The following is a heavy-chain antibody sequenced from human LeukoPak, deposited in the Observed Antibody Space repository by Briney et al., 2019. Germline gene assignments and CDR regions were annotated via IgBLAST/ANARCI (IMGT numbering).Heavy chain of an antibody. J-gene: IGHJ4*02. CDR3: ARAPLVPAALYYFDY. CDR2: ISSSGSTI. V-gene: IGHV3-11*04. Sequence: GGSLRLSCAASGFTFSDYYMSWIRQAPGKGLEWVSYISSSGSTIYYADSVKGRFTISRDNAKNTLYLQMNSLRAEDTAVYYCARAPLVPAALYYFDYWGQGTLVTVSS. D-gene: IGHD2-2*01. CDR1: GFTFSDYY.